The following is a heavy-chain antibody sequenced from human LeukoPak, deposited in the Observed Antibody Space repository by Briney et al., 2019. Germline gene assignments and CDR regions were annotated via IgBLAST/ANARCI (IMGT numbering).Heavy chain of an antibody. Sequence: ASVKLSCKASGYTFNSYGISWVRQAPGQGLEWMGWISAYNGNTNYAQKLRGRVTMTTDTSTSTAYMELRSLRSDDTAVYYCVRGVLVVVPAAIGGPKYYFDYWGQGTLVTVSS. CDR3: VRGVLVVVPAAIGGPKYYFDY. J-gene: IGHJ4*02. CDR1: GYTFNSYG. CDR2: ISAYNGNT. D-gene: IGHD2-2*01. V-gene: IGHV1-18*01.